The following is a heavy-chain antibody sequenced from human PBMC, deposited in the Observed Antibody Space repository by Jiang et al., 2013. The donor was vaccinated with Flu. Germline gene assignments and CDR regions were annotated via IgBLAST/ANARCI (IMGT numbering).Heavy chain of an antibody. CDR2: IYYSGST. CDR3: ARLYSCNTSCYKAKDRSFDY. J-gene: IGHJ4*02. V-gene: IGHV4-59*08. Sequence: VQLVESGPGLVKPSETLSLTCTVSGGSISGYYWSWIRQPPGKGLEWIGFIYYSGSTNYNPSLQSRVTISVDTSKNQFSLKLSSVTAADTAVYYCARLYSCNTSCYKAKDRSFDYWGQGTLVTVSS. D-gene: IGHD2-2*02. CDR1: GGSISGYY.